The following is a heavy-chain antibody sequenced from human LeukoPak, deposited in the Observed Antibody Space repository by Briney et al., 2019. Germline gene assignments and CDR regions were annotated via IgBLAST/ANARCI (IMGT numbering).Heavy chain of an antibody. V-gene: IGHV4-59*01. J-gene: IGHJ4*02. D-gene: IGHD3-22*01. Sequence: SETLSLTCTVSGGSISSYYWSWIRQPPGKGLEYIGYIYYSGSTNYNPSLKSRLTISVDTSKNQFSLKLSSVTAADTAVYYCARRGSSGYYYGVDYWGQGTLVTVSS. CDR3: ARRGSSGYYYGVDY. CDR2: IYYSGST. CDR1: GGSISSYY.